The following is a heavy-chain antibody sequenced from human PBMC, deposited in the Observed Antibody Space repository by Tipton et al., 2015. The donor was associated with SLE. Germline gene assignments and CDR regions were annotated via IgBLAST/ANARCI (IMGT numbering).Heavy chain of an antibody. CDR1: GGSIRSYY. Sequence: TLSLTCTVSGGSIRSYYSSWIRQPPGKGLEWIGYIHPSGSTNYNPPLKSRVTISVDTSRTQFSVKLSSVTAADTAVYYCATGSGGRGDYWGQGALVTVSS. V-gene: IGHV4-4*08. J-gene: IGHJ4*02. CDR3: ATGSGGRGDY. CDR2: IHPSGST. D-gene: IGHD2-15*01.